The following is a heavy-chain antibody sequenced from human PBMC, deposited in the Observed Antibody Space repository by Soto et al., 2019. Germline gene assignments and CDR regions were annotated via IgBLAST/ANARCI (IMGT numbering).Heavy chain of an antibody. CDR3: ARSREFDY. V-gene: IGHV4-30-2*01. CDR2: IFPSGTT. CDR1: GGSLSGATYS. J-gene: IGHJ4*02. Sequence: SETLSLTCGVSGGSLSGATYSWNWIRQPPGKGLEWIGYIFPSGTTYYNPSLKSRVTISIDVSKNQFSLSLGSLTAADTAVYYCARSREFDYWGQGTLVTVSS.